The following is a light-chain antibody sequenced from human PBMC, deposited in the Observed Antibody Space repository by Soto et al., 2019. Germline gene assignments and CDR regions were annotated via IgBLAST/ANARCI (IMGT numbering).Light chain of an antibody. CDR1: QSVSIY. CDR3: QQRSNWPRT. V-gene: IGKV3-11*01. CDR2: GAS. Sequence: EVVLTQSPATLSLSPGERATLSCRASQSVSIYLAWYQQRPGQAPRLLIYGASTRATDIPARFSGSGSGTDFTLTISSLEPEDFAVYYCQQRSNWPRTFGQGTKVDIK. J-gene: IGKJ1*01.